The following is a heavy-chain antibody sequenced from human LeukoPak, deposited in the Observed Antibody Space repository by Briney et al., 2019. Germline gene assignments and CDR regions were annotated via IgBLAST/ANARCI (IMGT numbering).Heavy chain of an antibody. J-gene: IGHJ4*02. CDR2: ISGSGGST. CDR1: GFTFNKYG. V-gene: IGHV3-23*01. CDR3: AKGDTTWELPHDY. D-gene: IGHD1-26*01. Sequence: QSGGSLRLSCAASGFTFNKYGMSWVRQAPGKGLEWVSSISGSGGSTYYADSVKGRFTISRDNSKNTLYLQMNSLRAEDTAIYYCAKGDTTWELPHDYWGQGTLVTVSS.